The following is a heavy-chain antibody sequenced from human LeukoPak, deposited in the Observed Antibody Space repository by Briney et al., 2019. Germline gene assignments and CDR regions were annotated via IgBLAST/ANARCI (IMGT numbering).Heavy chain of an antibody. V-gene: IGHV3-11*04. D-gene: IGHD2-15*01. CDR2: MSSSGSTI. Sequence: GGYLRLSCAASGFTFSDYYMSWIRQAPGKGLEWVSYMSSSGSTIYYADSVKGRFTISRDNAKNSLYLQMNTLRAEDTAVYSCARGADGVSSNSRGWFDPWGQGTLVTVSS. CDR1: GFTFSDYY. CDR3: ARGADGVSSNSRGWFDP. J-gene: IGHJ5*02.